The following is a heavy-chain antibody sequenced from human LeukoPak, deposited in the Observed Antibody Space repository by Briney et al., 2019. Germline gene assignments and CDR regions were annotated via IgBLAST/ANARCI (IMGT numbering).Heavy chain of an antibody. Sequence: PGGSLRLSCAASGFTFSSYSMHWVRQAPGKGLEWVADIWHDGSNKNYSDSVKGRFTISRDSSKNTLYLQMNSLRAEDTAVYHCARDIYLYYMDVWGKGTTVTVSS. D-gene: IGHD5/OR15-5a*01. V-gene: IGHV3-33*01. CDR1: GFTFSSYS. CDR3: ARDIYLYYMDV. J-gene: IGHJ6*03. CDR2: IWHDGSNK.